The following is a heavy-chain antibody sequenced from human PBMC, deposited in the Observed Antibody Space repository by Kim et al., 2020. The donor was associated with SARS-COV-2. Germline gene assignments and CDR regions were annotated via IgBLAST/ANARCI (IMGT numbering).Heavy chain of an antibody. CDR2: IGTAGDT. CDR1: GFTFSSYD. V-gene: IGHV3-13*01. Sequence: GGSLRLSCAASGFTFSSYDMHWVRQATGKGLEWVSAIGTAGDTYYPGSVKGRFTISRENAKNSLYLQMNSLRAGDTAVYYCARAYYDSSGYPYYYYYYGMDVWGQGTTVTVSS. J-gene: IGHJ6*02. D-gene: IGHD3-22*01. CDR3: ARAYYDSSGYPYYYYYYGMDV.